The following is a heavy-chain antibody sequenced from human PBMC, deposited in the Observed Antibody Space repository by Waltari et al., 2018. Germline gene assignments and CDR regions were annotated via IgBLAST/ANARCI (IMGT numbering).Heavy chain of an antibody. D-gene: IGHD4-4*01. J-gene: IGHJ4*02. Sequence: QLQLQESGPGLVKPSETLSLTCTVSGGSISSSSYYWGWIRQPPGKGLEWIGSIYYSGSTYYNPSLKSRVTISVDTSKNQFSRKLSSVTAADTAVYYCARDRELTVTTGWGQGTLVTVSS. CDR1: GGSISSSSYY. CDR2: IYYSGST. V-gene: IGHV4-39*07. CDR3: ARDRELTVTTG.